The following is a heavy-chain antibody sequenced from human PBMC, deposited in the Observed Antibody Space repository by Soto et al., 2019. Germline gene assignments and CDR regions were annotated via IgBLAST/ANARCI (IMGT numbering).Heavy chain of an antibody. J-gene: IGHJ5*01. Sequence: QVQLLESGPGLVKPSQTLSLTFSVSGDSISNLDYFWAWIRQPPGQALEYIGYIYKSATTYYNPSFESRVAISVDTSKSPVSLNVTSVTAAETAVYFCARGRYCLTGRCFPNWFDSWGQGALVTVSS. D-gene: IGHD7-27*01. CDR3: ARGRYCLTGRCFPNWFDS. CDR1: GDSISNLDYF. CDR2: IYKSATT. V-gene: IGHV4-30-4*01.